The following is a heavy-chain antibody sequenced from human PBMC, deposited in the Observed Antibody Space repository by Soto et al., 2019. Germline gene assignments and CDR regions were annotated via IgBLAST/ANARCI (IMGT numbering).Heavy chain of an antibody. CDR1: GGSISSYY. J-gene: IGHJ5*02. D-gene: IGHD3-22*01. V-gene: IGHV4-4*07. CDR2: IYTSGST. Sequence: KASETLSLTCTVSGGSISSYYWSWIRQPAGKGLEWIGRIYTSGSTNYNPSLKSRVTMSVDTSKNQFSLKLSSVTAADTAVYYCARDRNAGSGYYNNWFDPWGQGXLVTVSS. CDR3: ARDRNAGSGYYNNWFDP.